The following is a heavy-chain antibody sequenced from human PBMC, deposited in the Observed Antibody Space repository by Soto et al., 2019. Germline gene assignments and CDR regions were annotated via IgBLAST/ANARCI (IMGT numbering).Heavy chain of an antibody. Sequence: QVQLVESGGGVVQPGRSLRLSCAASGFTFSSYGMHWVRQAPGKGLEWVAVISYDGSNKYYADSVKGRFTISRDNSXTTLYLQMNSLRAEDTAVYYCAKADSSGWYVYYFDYWGQGTLVTVSS. CDR1: GFTFSSYG. CDR2: ISYDGSNK. CDR3: AKADSSGWYVYYFDY. D-gene: IGHD6-19*01. V-gene: IGHV3-30*18. J-gene: IGHJ4*02.